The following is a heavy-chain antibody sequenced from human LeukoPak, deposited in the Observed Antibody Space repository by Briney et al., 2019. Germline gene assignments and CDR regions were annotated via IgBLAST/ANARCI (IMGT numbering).Heavy chain of an antibody. V-gene: IGHV5-51*01. J-gene: IGHJ4*02. CDR3: ARRRDGYNYVGTDY. CDR2: IYPGDSDT. D-gene: IGHD5-24*01. Sequence: GESLKISCKGSGYSFTNYWIGWVRQMLGKGLEWMSIIYPGDSDTKYSPSFQVQVTISADKSISTAYLQWSSLKASDTAMYYCARRRDGYNYVGTDYWGQGTLVTVSS. CDR1: GYSFTNYW.